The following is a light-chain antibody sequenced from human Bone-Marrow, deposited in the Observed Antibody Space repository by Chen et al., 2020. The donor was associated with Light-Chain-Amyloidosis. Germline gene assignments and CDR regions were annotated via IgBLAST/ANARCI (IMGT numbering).Light chain of an antibody. CDR1: DLPTKY. Sequence: SYELTQPPSVSVSPGQTARITCSGDDLPTKYAYWYQQKPGQAPVLVIHIDTERPSGISERFSGSSSGTTATLTISGVQAEDEADYHCQSADSSGTYEGIFGGGTKLTVL. V-gene: IGLV3-25*03. CDR2: IDT. J-gene: IGLJ2*01. CDR3: QSADSSGTYEGI.